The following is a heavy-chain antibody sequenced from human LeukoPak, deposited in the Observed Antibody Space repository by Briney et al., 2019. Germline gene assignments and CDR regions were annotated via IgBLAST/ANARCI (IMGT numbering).Heavy chain of an antibody. CDR3: ARGGYYYDSSGYSE. D-gene: IGHD3-22*01. CDR1: GYSISSGYY. CDR2: IYHSGST. J-gene: IGHJ4*02. V-gene: IGHV4-38-2*02. Sequence: SETLSLTCTVSGYSISSGYYWGWIRQPPGKGLEWIGSIYHSGSTYYNPSLKSRVTISVDTSKNQFSLKLSSVIAADTAVYYCARGGYYYDSSGYSEWGQGTLVTVSS.